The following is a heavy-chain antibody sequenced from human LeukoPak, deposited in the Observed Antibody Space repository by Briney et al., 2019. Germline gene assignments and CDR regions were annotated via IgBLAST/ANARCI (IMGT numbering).Heavy chain of an antibody. CDR3: ARIGYSSSCFDY. J-gene: IGHJ4*03. CDR2: IKQDGSEK. Sequence: PGGSLRLSCAASGFIFTNYWMSWVRQAPGKGLEWVANIKQDGSEKHYVDSMKGRFTITRDNAKNSVNLQMNSLRAEDTAVYFCARIGYSSSCFDYWGQGTLVTVSS. D-gene: IGHD6-13*01. CDR1: GFIFTNYW. V-gene: IGHV3-7*01.